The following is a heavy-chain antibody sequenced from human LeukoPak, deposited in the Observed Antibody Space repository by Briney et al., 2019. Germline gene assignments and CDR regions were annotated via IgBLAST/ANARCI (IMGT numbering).Heavy chain of an antibody. J-gene: IGHJ4*02. Sequence: GASVKVSCKASGYTFTSYDMHWVGQAPGQGREWRGWINPNSSHPNYAQKFHGMVTLTRDTSISTAYMEVSRLRSDDTAIYYCARETSTVLIPFDYWGQGTLVTASS. CDR3: ARETSTVLIPFDY. CDR2: INPNSSHP. D-gene: IGHD4-23*01. CDR1: GYTFTSYD. V-gene: IGHV1-2*02.